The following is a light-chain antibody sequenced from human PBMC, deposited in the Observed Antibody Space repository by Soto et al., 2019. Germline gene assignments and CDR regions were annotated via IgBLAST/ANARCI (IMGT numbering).Light chain of an antibody. V-gene: IGKV3-11*01. J-gene: IGKJ5*01. CDR2: DAS. CDR3: QQRSNWPPT. CDR1: QSVSSY. Sequence: EFVLTQYPATLSLSPGERATLSCRASQSVSSYLAWYQQKPGQAPRLLIYDASNRATGIPARFSGSGSGTDFTLTISSLEPEDFAVYYCQQRSNWPPTFGQGTRLEI.